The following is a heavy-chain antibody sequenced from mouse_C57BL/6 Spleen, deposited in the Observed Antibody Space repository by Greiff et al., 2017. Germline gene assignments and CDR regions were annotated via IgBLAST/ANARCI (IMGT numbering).Heavy chain of an antibody. Sequence: VQLQQPGAELVKPGASVKLSCTASGFNIPDYYLHWVKQRTEQGLEWIGRIDPKAGETKYAPKFQGKATITADTSSNTAYLQLISLTSEDTAVYYCARWVQYYFDYWGQGTTLTVSS. CDR1: GFNIPDYY. CDR2: IDPKAGET. D-gene: IGHD2-14*01. V-gene: IGHV14-2*01. J-gene: IGHJ2*01. CDR3: ARWVQYYFDY.